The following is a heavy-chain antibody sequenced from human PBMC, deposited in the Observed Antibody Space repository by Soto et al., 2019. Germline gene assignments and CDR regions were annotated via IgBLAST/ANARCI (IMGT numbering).Heavy chain of an antibody. J-gene: IGHJ4*02. CDR3: DREEGATTYLDY. CDR2: IYYSGST. Sequence: SETLSLTCTVSGGSISSGDYYWSWIRQPPGKGLEWIGYIYYSGSTYYNPSLKSRVTISVDTSKNQFSLKLSSVTAADTAVYYCDREEGATTYLDYWGQGTLVTVSS. CDR1: GGSISSGDYY. D-gene: IGHD1-26*01. V-gene: IGHV4-30-4*01.